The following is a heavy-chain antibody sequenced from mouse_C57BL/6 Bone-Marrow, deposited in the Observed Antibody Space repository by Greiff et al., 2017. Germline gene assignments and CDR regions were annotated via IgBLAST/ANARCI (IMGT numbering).Heavy chain of an antibody. CDR3: ARWGYGNYLYYFDY. J-gene: IGHJ2*01. CDR2: IFPGSGST. D-gene: IGHD2-1*01. V-gene: IGHV1-75*01. Sequence: QVQLQQSGPELVKPGASVKISCKASGYTFTDYYINWVKQRPGQGLAWIGWIFPGSGSTYYNEKFKGKATLTVDNSSSTAYMLLSSLTSADSAVYFCARWGYGNYLYYFDYWGQGTTLTVAS. CDR1: GYTFTDYY.